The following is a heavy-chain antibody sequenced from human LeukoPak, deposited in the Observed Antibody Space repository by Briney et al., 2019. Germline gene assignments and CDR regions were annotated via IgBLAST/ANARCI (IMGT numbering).Heavy chain of an antibody. J-gene: IGHJ5*02. D-gene: IGHD2-15*01. CDR3: VRDYFCSGGSCDDCFDP. Sequence: ASVKVSCKASGYTFADYGFSWVRQAPGQGLEWMAWISTYNHEANYARKFRGRVTMTTDTSTSTAYMELGSLRSDDTAVYYCVRDYFCSGGSCDDCFDPWGQGTLVTVSS. CDR2: ISTYNHEA. V-gene: IGHV1-18*01. CDR1: GYTFADYG.